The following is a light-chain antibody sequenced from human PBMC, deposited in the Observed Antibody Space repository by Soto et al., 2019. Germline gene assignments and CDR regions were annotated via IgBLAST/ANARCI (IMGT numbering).Light chain of an antibody. Sequence: DIQMTQSPTSLSASVGDGVTITCQASQDIRNSLNWFQQKPGKAPKLLIYDASSVEAGVPSRFSGAGSGSEFTFTINSLRPEDVATYSCQQSHDLPLTFGGGT. V-gene: IGKV1-33*01. J-gene: IGKJ4*01. CDR2: DAS. CDR3: QQSHDLPLT. CDR1: QDIRNS.